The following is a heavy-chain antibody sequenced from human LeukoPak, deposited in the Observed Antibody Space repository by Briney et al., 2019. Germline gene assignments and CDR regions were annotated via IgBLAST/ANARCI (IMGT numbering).Heavy chain of an antibody. Sequence: ASVKVSCKASGYTFTGYYMHWVRQAPGQGHEWMGWINPNSGGTNYAQKFQGSVTMTRDTSTGTVYMELSSLRSEDTAVYYCARNAVVVVPSYYYYYMDVWGKGTTVTISS. J-gene: IGHJ6*03. CDR3: ARNAVVVVPSYYYYYMDV. D-gene: IGHD2-15*01. V-gene: IGHV1-2*02. CDR1: GYTFTGYY. CDR2: INPNSGGT.